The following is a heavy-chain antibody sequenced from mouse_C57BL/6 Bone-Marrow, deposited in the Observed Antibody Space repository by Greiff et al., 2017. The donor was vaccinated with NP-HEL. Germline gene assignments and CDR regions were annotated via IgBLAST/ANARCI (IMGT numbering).Heavy chain of an antibody. V-gene: IGHV1-63*01. CDR2: IYPGGGYT. CDR3: ASIYYDYDGYAMDY. Sequence: QVQLQQSGAELVRPGRSVKRKGKGEGDKGKKEGRGRGKERKGEDQQWIGDIYPGGGYTNYNEKFKGKATLTADESSSTAYMQFSSLTSEDSAIYYCASIYYDYDGYAMDYWGQGTSVTVSS. CDR1: GDKGKKEG. D-gene: IGHD2-4*01. J-gene: IGHJ4*01.